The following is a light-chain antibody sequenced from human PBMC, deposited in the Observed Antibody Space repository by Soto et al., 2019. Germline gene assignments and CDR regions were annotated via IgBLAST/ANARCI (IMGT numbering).Light chain of an antibody. Sequence: DIQMTQAPSSLSASVGDRVTITCRARQGIRDALGWYQQKPGKAPKRLIYAASSLQSAVPSRLRGSGSGPEFTLTISSIQTEDFATYFWLQHNSYPQTFGQGTKVEIK. CDR1: QGIRDA. J-gene: IGKJ1*01. CDR3: LQHNSYPQT. CDR2: AAS. V-gene: IGKV1-17*01.